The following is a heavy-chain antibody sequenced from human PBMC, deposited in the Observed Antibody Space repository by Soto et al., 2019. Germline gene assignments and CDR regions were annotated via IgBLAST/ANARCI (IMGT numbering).Heavy chain of an antibody. V-gene: IGHV3-74*01. CDR3: ARGSTSQPGLIAN. CDR1: GFSFSSNW. CDR2: INTDGSST. D-gene: IGHD2-21*01. Sequence: SLRLSCAASGFSFSSNWMHWVRQAPGKGLVWVSRINTDGSSTSYPDSVKGRFTISRDNAKNTLYLQMNSLRAEDTAVYYCARGSTSQPGLIANWGQGTLVTVSS. J-gene: IGHJ4*02.